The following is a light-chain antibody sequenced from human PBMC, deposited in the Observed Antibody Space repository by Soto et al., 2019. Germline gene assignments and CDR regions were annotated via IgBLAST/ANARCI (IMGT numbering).Light chain of an antibody. Sequence: QSVLTQPPSVSGAPGQGVTISCTGGSSNIGTGYDVHWFQQLPGTAPKLLIYGNINRPSGVPDRFSGSKSGTSASLAITGLQAEDEADYYCQSYDSSLSGYVFGTGTKVTVL. CDR1: SSNIGTGYD. CDR2: GNI. V-gene: IGLV1-40*01. CDR3: QSYDSSLSGYV. J-gene: IGLJ1*01.